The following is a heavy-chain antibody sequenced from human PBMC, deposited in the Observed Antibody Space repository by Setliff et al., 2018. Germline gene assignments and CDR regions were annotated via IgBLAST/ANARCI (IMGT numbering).Heavy chain of an antibody. CDR2: INPNSGGT. D-gene: IGHD3-3*01. Sequence: ASVKVSCKASGYTFTGYYMHWVRQAPGQGLEWMGRINPNSGGTNYAQKFQGWFTMTRDTSISTAYMELSRLRSDDTAVYYCARGRDFWSGYLVYWGQGTLVTVSS. CDR1: GYTFTGYY. CDR3: ARGRDFWSGYLVY. V-gene: IGHV1-2*04. J-gene: IGHJ4*02.